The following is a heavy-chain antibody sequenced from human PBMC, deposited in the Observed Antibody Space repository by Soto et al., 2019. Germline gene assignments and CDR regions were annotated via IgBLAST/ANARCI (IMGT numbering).Heavy chain of an antibody. Sequence: TGGSLRLSCAASGFTFSSYAMSWVRQAPGKGLEWVSAISGSGGSTYYADSVKGRFTISRDNSKNTLYLQMNSLRAEDTAVYYCARHGGAHYDSSGYHYALDYWGQGTPVTVSS. CDR1: GFTFSSYA. V-gene: IGHV3-23*01. CDR3: ARHGGAHYDSSGYHYALDY. CDR2: ISGSGGST. D-gene: IGHD3-22*01. J-gene: IGHJ4*02.